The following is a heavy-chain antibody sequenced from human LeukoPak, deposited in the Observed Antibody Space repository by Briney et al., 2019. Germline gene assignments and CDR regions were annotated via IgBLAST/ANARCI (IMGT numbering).Heavy chain of an antibody. J-gene: IGHJ4*02. V-gene: IGHV1-8*01. Sequence: ASVNVSCKASGYTFTSYDINWVRQATGQGLEWMGWMNPNSGNTGYEQNFQGRITMTRNNSISTVYMELSSLRSEDTAVYYGSTWRAPIAARPGNFDYWGQGTLVTVSS. CDR1: GYTFTSYD. D-gene: IGHD6-6*01. CDR2: MNPNSGNT. CDR3: STWRAPIAARPGNFDY.